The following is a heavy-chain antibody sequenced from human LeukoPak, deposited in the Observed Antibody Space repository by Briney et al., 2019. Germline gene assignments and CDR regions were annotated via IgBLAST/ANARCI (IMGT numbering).Heavy chain of an antibody. CDR3: VRHGESGRHHAYFDY. Sequence: TPSETLSLTCTVSGGFLNNYYWGWIRQAAGRGLEWIAYSYYSGGTNYNSSLKSRVTISVDTSKNQFSLKVTSVTAGDTAIYYCVRHGESGRHHAYFDYWGHGALVTVSS. CDR2: SYYSGGT. V-gene: IGHV4-59*08. J-gene: IGHJ4*01. CDR1: GGFLNNYY. D-gene: IGHD3-10*01.